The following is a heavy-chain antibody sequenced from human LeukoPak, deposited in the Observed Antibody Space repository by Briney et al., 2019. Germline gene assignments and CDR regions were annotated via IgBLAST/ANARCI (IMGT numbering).Heavy chain of an antibody. Sequence: PGGSLRLSCAASGFTFSSYAMSWVRQAPGKGLEWVSGISGTGDSTFYADSVKGRFTISRDNSKNTLYLQMNTLRAEDTAVYYCAKDAHYYDSGDYYAPFDCWGQGTLVTVSS. D-gene: IGHD3-22*01. V-gene: IGHV3-23*01. CDR3: AKDAHYYDSGDYYAPFDC. CDR1: GFTFSSYA. CDR2: ISGTGDST. J-gene: IGHJ4*02.